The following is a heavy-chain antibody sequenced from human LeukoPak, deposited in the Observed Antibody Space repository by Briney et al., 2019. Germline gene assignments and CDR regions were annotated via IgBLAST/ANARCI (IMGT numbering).Heavy chain of an antibody. CDR1: GFTFSVST. Sequence: PGGALRLSCAASGFTFSVSTMHWVRQASGEGLEWVGRIRSKANDYATAYTASVKGRFTISRDDSKSTVYLQMNSLKTEDTAVYYCTSRATASSGLDVWGKGTTVTVSS. D-gene: IGHD6-19*01. J-gene: IGHJ6*04. CDR3: TSRATASSGLDV. V-gene: IGHV3-73*01. CDR2: IRSKANDYAT.